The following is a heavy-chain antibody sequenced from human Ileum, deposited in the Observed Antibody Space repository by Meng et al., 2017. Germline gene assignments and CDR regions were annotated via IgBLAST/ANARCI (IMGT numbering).Heavy chain of an antibody. V-gene: IGHV4-61*08. CDR2: AST. J-gene: IGHJ4*02. Sequence: LQQHGPGPVRPSEARSLTVAVSGGSVSSSGYQWGWIRQPPGKGLEWIGYASTNYNPSLKSRVTISVDTSKNQFSLKLTSVTAADTAVYYCARDHWGSLDYWGQGVLVTVSS. CDR3: ARDHWGSLDY. D-gene: IGHD7-27*01. CDR1: GGSVSSSGYQ.